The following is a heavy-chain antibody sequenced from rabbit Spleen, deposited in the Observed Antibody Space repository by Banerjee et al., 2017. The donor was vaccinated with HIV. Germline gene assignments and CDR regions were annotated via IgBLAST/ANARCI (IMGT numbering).Heavy chain of an antibody. CDR3: ARDTGSSFSSYGMDL. Sequence: QSLEESGGGLVQPGGPLKLSCKASGFTLSSYYMNWVRQAPGKGLEWIGCVAIGSGNPYYTNWAKGRFTISRTSSTTVDLKMTSLTAADTATYFCARDTGSSFSSYGMDLWGPGTLVTVS. CDR2: VAIGSGNP. J-gene: IGHJ6*01. V-gene: IGHV1S40*01. CDR1: GFTLSSYY. D-gene: IGHD8-1*01.